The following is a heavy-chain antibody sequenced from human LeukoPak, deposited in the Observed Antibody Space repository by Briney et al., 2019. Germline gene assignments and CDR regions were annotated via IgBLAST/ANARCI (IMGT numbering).Heavy chain of an antibody. CDR3: TRAIKRQSTMIVVVIGEEDAFDI. V-gene: IGHV3-49*04. CDR1: GLTFGDYA. CDR2: IRSKAYGGTT. D-gene: IGHD3-22*01. Sequence: GGSLRLSCTASGLTFGDYAMSWVRQAPGKGLEWVGFIRSKAYGGTTEYAASVKGRFTISRDDSKSIAYLQMNSLETEDTAVYYCTRAIKRQSTMIVVVIGEEDAFDIWGQGTMATVSS. J-gene: IGHJ3*02.